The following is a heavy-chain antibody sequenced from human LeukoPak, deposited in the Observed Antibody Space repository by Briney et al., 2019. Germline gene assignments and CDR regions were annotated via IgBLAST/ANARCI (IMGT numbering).Heavy chain of an antibody. CDR2: IYYSGNT. CDR1: GGSISSSSYY. Sequence: SETLSLTCTVSGGSISSSSYYWGWLRQPPGKGLEWIGSIYYSGNTYYNPSLKSRVTISVDTSKNQFSLKLSSVTAADTAVYYCARQSRIAAAGRLDYWGQGTLVTVSS. D-gene: IGHD6-13*01. CDR3: ARQSRIAAAGRLDY. J-gene: IGHJ4*02. V-gene: IGHV4-39*01.